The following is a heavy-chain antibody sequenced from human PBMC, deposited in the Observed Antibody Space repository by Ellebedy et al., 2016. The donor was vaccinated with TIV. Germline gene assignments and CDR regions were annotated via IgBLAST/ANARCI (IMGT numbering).Heavy chain of an antibody. J-gene: IGHJ4*02. V-gene: IGHV3-23*01. CDR1: GFTFSSYA. CDR2: ISGSGGST. CDR3: ARVAGYSSGWYWDRFDY. D-gene: IGHD6-19*01. Sequence: GGSLRLSCAASGFTFSSYAMSWVRQAPGKGLEWVSAISGSGGSTHYADSVKGRFTISRDNSKTTLYLQMNSLRAEDTAVYYCARVAGYSSGWYWDRFDYWGQGTLVTVSS.